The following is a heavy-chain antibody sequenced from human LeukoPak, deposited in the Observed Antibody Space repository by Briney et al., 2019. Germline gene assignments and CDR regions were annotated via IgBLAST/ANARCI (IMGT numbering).Heavy chain of an antibody. V-gene: IGHV4-4*07. CDR3: ARDRKEWLAYSYYYYMDV. D-gene: IGHD6-19*01. CDR1: GGSISSYY. CDR2: IYTSGST. J-gene: IGHJ6*03. Sequence: SETLSLTCTVSGGSISSYYWSWIRQPAGKGLEWIGRIYTSGSTNYNPSLKSRVTMSVDTSKNQFSLKLSSVTAADTAVYYCARDRKEWLAYSYYYYMDVWGKGTRSPSP.